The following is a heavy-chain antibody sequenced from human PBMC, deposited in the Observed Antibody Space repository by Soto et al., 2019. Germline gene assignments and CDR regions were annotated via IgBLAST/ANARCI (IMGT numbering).Heavy chain of an antibody. Sequence: GGSLRLSCAASGFTFSSYGMHWVRQAPGKGLEWVAVIWYDGSNKYYADSVKGRFTISRDNSKNTLYLQMNSLRAEDAAVYYCARDYDSSGYPRYYFDYWGQGTLVTVSS. J-gene: IGHJ4*02. CDR1: GFTFSSYG. CDR3: ARDYDSSGYPRYYFDY. V-gene: IGHV3-33*01. CDR2: IWYDGSNK. D-gene: IGHD3-22*01.